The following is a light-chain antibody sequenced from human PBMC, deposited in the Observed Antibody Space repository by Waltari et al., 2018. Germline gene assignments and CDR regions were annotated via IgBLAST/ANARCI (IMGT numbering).Light chain of an antibody. CDR2: DVS. J-gene: IGLJ3*02. Sequence: QSALTQPASVSGSPGQSITISCTGTSSDVGSYNLVSWYQQHPGNAPKRIIYDVSKRPSGVSNRFSASKSGNTASLTISGLQAEDEANYHCCSYAGSDTWVVGGGTKLTVL. CDR3: CSYAGSDTWV. V-gene: IGLV2-23*02. CDR1: SSDVGSYNL.